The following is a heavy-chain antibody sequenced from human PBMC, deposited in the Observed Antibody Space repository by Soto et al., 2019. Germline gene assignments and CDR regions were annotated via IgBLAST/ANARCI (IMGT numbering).Heavy chain of an antibody. J-gene: IGHJ6*02. CDR1: GGSISSGYY. CDR2: IYYSGNT. CDR3: ARDAPVSFGAPSSMDV. Sequence: QVQLQESGPGLVKPSQTLSLTCTVSGGSISSGYYWSWIRQHPVKGLEWIGYIYYSGNTYFNPSLKRWVSISLDTSKSQLSLKLDSVTAAHTAVYYCARDAPVSFGAPSSMDVWGQGTTVTVSS. V-gene: IGHV4-31*03. D-gene: IGHD2-8*01.